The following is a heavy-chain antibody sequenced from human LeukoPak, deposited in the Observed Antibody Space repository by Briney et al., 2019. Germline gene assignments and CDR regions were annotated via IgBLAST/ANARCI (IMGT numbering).Heavy chain of an antibody. V-gene: IGHV3-7*01. Sequence: PGGSLRLSCAASGFTFSRHWMTWVRQAPGKGLEWMASIKQGGSEKYYADSVKGRFTVSRDDAKSSLYLQMNSLSADDTAVYYCAKGPNYGARVDYPDFWGQGTKVTVSS. D-gene: IGHD4-17*01. CDR1: GFTFSRHW. CDR3: AKGPNYGARVDYPDF. J-gene: IGHJ4*02. CDR2: IKQGGSEK.